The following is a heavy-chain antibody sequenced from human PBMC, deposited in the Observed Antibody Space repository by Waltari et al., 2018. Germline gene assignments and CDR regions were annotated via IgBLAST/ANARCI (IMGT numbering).Heavy chain of an antibody. D-gene: IGHD6-6*01. J-gene: IGHJ4*02. V-gene: IGHV3-23*01. CDR3: AKGGSSIAAPTSYFDY. CDR1: GFPFSRYA. Sequence: EVQLLESGGGLVQPGGSLRLSCAASGFPFSRYAMSWVRQAPAKGLEWVSAISGSGGSTYYADSVKGRFTISRDNSKNTLYLQMNSLRAEDTAVYYCAKGGSSIAAPTSYFDYWGQGTLVTVSS. CDR2: ISGSGGST.